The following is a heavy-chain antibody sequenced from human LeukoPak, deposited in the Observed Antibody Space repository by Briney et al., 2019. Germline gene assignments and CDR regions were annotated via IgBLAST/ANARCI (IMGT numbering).Heavy chain of an antibody. V-gene: IGHV4-4*09. Sequence: SETLSLTCTVSGGSISSYYWSWIQQPPGKGLEWIGHIYTSGSTNYNPSLKSRVIISVDTSKNQFSLKLSPVTAADTAVYYCARRYYDYVWGGHFDYWGQGTLVTVSS. D-gene: IGHD3-16*01. CDR1: GGSISSYY. CDR3: ARRYYDYVWGGHFDY. CDR2: IYTSGST. J-gene: IGHJ4*02.